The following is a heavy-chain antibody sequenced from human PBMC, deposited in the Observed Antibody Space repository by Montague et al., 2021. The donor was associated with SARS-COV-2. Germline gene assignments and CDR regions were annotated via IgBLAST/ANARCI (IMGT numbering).Heavy chain of an antibody. CDR2: FHQSGSP. D-gene: IGHD3-10*01. CDR1: VSSNSGADR. J-gene: IGHJ4*02. Sequence: SETLSLTCAILVSSNSGADRKSRLLHPRDNSLAYVVFFHQSGSPNYNPSLESRVAISMDKSKNQFSLWLTSVTAADTAVYYCARFVASDSGNFYRFDYWGQGSQVTVSS. CDR3: ARFVASDSGNFYRFDY. V-gene: IGHV4/OR15-8*01.